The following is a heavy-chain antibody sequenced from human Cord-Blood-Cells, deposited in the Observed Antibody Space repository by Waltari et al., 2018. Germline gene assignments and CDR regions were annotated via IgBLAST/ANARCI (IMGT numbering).Heavy chain of an antibody. CDR3: ARHALTYYYGSGSYNWFDP. Sequence: QLQLQESGPGLVKPSETLSLTCTVPGGSISSSSYYWGWIRQPPGKGLEWIGSIYYSGSTYYNPSLKSRVTISVDTSKNQFSLKLSSVTAADTAVYYCARHALTYYYGSGSYNWFDPWGQGTLVTVSS. J-gene: IGHJ5*02. CDR2: IYYSGST. CDR1: GGSISSSSYY. D-gene: IGHD3-10*01. V-gene: IGHV4-39*07.